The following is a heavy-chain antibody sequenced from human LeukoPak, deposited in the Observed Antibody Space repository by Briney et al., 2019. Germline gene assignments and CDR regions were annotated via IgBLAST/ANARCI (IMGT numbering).Heavy chain of an antibody. V-gene: IGHV1-18*01. CDR1: GYTFTSYG. CDR2: ISAYNGNT. J-gene: IGHJ4*02. D-gene: IGHD3-9*01. CDR3: ARADTYYDILTGYGDY. Sequence: ASVKVSCKASGYTFTSYGISWVRQAPGQGLEWMGWISAYNGNTNYAQKLQGRVTMTTDTSTSTAYMELRSLRSDDTAVYYCARADTYYDILTGYGDYWGQGTLVTVSS.